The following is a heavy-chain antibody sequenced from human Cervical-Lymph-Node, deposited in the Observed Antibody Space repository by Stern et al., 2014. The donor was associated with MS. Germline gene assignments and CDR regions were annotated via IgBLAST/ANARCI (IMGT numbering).Heavy chain of an antibody. V-gene: IGHV3-30*04. Sequence: VQLVESGGGVVQPGRSLRLSCAASGFVFRRYALHWVRQAPGKGLEWVALISYDGRDKYYTDSVKGRLTVSRDNSNNTVDLEMNGLRLEDTAVYYCAKGGSGSYLDWGQGSLVTVSS. J-gene: IGHJ4*02. CDR2: ISYDGRDK. CDR3: AKGGSGSYLD. D-gene: IGHD1-26*01. CDR1: GFVFRRYA.